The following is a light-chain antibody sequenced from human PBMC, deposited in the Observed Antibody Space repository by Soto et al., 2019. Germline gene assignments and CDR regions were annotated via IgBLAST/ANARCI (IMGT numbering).Light chain of an antibody. CDR2: EVN. Sequence: QSALTQPPSASGSPGQSVTISCTGTSSDVGGYNYVSWYQQHPGKAPKLMIYEVNKRPSGVPDRFSGSKSGNTASLTVSGLQAEDEADYDCSSHAGSNLVVFGGGTNLTVL. J-gene: IGLJ2*01. V-gene: IGLV2-8*01. CDR3: SSHAGSNLVV. CDR1: SSDVGGYNY.